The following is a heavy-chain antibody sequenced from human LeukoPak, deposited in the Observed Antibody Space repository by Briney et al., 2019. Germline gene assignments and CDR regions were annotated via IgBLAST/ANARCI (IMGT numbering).Heavy chain of an antibody. CDR2: IYYSGTT. J-gene: IGHJ3*02. Sequence: PSETLPLTCTVSGGSIGSYYWSWIRQPPGKGLEWIGYIYYSGTTNSNPSLKSRVTISLDTSKNQFSLKLGSVTAADTAVYYCARVVEGDYGAFDIWGQGTMVTVSS. CDR3: ARVVEGDYGAFDI. V-gene: IGHV4-59*01. D-gene: IGHD4-17*01. CDR1: GGSIGSYY.